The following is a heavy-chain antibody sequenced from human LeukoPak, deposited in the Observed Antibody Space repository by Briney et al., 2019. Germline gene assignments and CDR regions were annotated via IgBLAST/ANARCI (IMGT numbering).Heavy chain of an antibody. D-gene: IGHD2-21*02. J-gene: IGHJ6*03. CDR3: ARNGVGTEYYYYMDV. CDR2: INPNSGDT. V-gene: IGHV1-2*02. Sequence: ASVQVSCKASAYIFIDYYMHWVRQAPGQGLEWMGWINPNSGDTNYAQKFQGRVTMTRDMSISTAYMELSRLRSDDTAVYYCARNGVGTEYYYYMDVWGKGTTVTVSS. CDR1: AYIFIDYY.